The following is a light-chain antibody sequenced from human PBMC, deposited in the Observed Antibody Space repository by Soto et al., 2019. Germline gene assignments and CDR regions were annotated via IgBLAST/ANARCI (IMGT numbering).Light chain of an antibody. Sequence: EIVLTQSPGTLSLSPGERATLSCRVSQSVSSSYLAWYQQKPGQAPRLLMYGASSRATGIPDRFSGSGSGTGFTLTISRLEPEDFAVYYCQQYGSSPLTFGGGTKVEIK. CDR3: QQYGSSPLT. J-gene: IGKJ4*01. V-gene: IGKV3-20*01. CDR2: GAS. CDR1: QSVSSSY.